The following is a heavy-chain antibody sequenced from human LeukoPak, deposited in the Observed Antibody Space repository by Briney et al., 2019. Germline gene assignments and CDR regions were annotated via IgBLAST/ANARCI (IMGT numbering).Heavy chain of an antibody. CDR2: INHSGST. J-gene: IGHJ4*02. Sequence: SETLSLTCAVYVGSFSGYYWSWIRQPPGKGLEWVGEINHSGSTNYNPSLKSRVTISVDTSKNQFSLKLSSVTAADTAVYYCARGYYYDSSGYYSFDYWGQGTLVTVSS. D-gene: IGHD3-22*01. CDR1: VGSFSGYY. V-gene: IGHV4-34*01. CDR3: ARGYYYDSSGYYSFDY.